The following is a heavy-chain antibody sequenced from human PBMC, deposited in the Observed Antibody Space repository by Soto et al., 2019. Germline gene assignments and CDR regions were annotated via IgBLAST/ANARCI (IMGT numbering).Heavy chain of an antibody. CDR1: GFTFSSYA. V-gene: IGHV3-30-3*01. D-gene: IGHD4-17*01. J-gene: IGHJ4*02. CDR3: AREANGDYRNYFDY. Sequence: QVQLVESGGGVVQPGRSLRLSCAASGFTFSSYAMHWVRQAPGKGLEWVAVISYDGSNKYYADSVKGRFTISRDNXXNTLYLQMNSLRAEDTAVYYCAREANGDYRNYFDYWGQGTLVTVSS. CDR2: ISYDGSNK.